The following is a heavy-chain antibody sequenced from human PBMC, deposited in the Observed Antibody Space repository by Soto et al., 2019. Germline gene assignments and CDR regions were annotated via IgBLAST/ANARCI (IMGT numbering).Heavy chain of an antibody. D-gene: IGHD2-15*01. J-gene: IGHJ3*02. CDR3: ARDCSGGSCYNAFDI. Sequence: EVQLLESGGGLVQPGGSLRLSCAASGFTFSSYAMSWVHQAPGKGLEWVSAISGSGGSTYYADSVKGRFTISRDNSKNTLYLQMNSLRAEDTAVYYCARDCSGGSCYNAFDIWGQGTMVTVSS. CDR1: GFTFSSYA. CDR2: ISGSGGST. V-gene: IGHV3-23*01.